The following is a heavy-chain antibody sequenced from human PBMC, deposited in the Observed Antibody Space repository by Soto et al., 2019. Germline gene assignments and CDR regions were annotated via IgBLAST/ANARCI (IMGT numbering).Heavy chain of an antibody. J-gene: IGHJ6*02. CDR3: ARGGSSSDYYYYGMDV. V-gene: IGHV1-8*01. CDR2: MNPNSGNT. D-gene: IGHD6-6*01. Sequence: ASVKVSCKASGYTFTSYYINWVRQATGQGLEWMGWMNPNSGNTGYAQKFQGRVTMTRNTSISTAYMELSSLRSEDTAVYYCARGGSSSDYYYYGMDVWGQGTTVNVSS. CDR1: GYTFTSYY.